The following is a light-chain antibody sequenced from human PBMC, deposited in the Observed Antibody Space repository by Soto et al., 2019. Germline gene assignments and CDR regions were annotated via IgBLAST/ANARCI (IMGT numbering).Light chain of an antibody. CDR1: QNVLSD. V-gene: IGKV3-15*01. Sequence: EILLTQSPATLSVSPGETATLSCRARQNVLSDLAWYHQKPGQAPRLLVYGATTRATDAPAKFRGRGSGTEFSLTISSLQSEDSATYYCQQYRSWPRTFGQGSRVEI. CDR2: GAT. CDR3: QQYRSWPRT. J-gene: IGKJ1*01.